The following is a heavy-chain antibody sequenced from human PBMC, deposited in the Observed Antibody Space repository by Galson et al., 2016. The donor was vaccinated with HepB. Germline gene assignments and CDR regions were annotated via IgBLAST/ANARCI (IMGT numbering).Heavy chain of an antibody. CDR2: IYYSGRT. J-gene: IGHJ4*02. V-gene: IGHV4-39*01. D-gene: IGHD3-3*02. Sequence: SETLSLTCTVSGGSIRRSTYYWGWVRQPPGKGLEWIGSIYYSGRTYYNPSLKSRVTISVDTSKKQFSLKVSSVTAGDTAVYYCAIASPAFDFWGPGTLVTVSA. CDR3: AIASPAFDF. CDR1: GGSIRRSTYY.